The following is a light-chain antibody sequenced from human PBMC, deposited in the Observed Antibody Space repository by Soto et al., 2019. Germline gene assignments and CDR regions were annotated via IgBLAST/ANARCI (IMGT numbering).Light chain of an antibody. V-gene: IGKV1-5*01. CDR2: DAS. J-gene: IGKJ1*01. CDR1: QSISTS. CDR3: LKDYNYPLK. Sequence: DIQMTHSPSTLSASVLYIVTIAFRASQSISTSLAWYQQKPGKAPKLLIYDASSLESGVPSRFSGSGSGTEFTLTISSLQPEDFATYYCLKDYNYPLKFGQGTKVDIK.